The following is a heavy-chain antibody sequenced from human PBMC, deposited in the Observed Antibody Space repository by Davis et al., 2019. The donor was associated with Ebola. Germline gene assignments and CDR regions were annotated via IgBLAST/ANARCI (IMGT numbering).Heavy chain of an antibody. CDR2: INAGNGNT. Sequence: AASVTVSCKASGYTFTSYAMHWVRQAPGQRLEWMGWINAGNGNTKYSQKFQGRVTITRDTSASTAYMELGSLRSEDTAVYYCARGSSKAYYYYGMDVWGQGTTVTVSS. V-gene: IGHV1-3*01. D-gene: IGHD6-6*01. CDR1: GYTFTSYA. CDR3: ARGSSKAYYYYGMDV. J-gene: IGHJ6*02.